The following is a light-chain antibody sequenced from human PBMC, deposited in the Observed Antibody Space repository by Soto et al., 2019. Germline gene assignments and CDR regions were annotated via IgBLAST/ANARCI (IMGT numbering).Light chain of an antibody. V-gene: IGLV2-8*01. CDR1: SSDIGAYNY. CDR2: EVN. Sequence: QSALTQPPSASGSPGQSVNISCTGTSSDIGAYNYVSWFQQHPGEAPKLIISEVNKRPSGVPNRFSGSKSGNTASLTVSGLQAEDEADYYCTSYGGRDNLIFGGGTKLTVL. CDR3: TSYGGRDNLI. J-gene: IGLJ2*01.